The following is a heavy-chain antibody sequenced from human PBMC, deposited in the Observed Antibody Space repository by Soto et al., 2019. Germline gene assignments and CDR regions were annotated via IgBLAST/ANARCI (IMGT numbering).Heavy chain of an antibody. D-gene: IGHD2-2*01. CDR1: GYSISSSNW. J-gene: IGHJ3*02. CDR2: IYYSGST. Sequence: QVQLQESGPGLVKPSDTLSLTCAVSGYSISSSNWWGWIRQPPGKGLEWIGDIYYSGSTYYNPSLSNRATLSVDPCKNSYSRKLTSVTAVDPAVYYCARSSTFDIWGQGTVVTVSS. V-gene: IGHV4-28*01. CDR3: ARSSTFDI.